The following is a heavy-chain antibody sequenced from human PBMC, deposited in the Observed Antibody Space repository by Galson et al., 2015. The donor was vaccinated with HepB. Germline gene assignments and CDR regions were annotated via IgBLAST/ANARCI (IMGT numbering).Heavy chain of an antibody. CDR3: ARVPGGDLFREDWYFDL. Sequence: CAISGDSVSSNSAAWNWIRQSPSRGLEWLGRTYYRSKWYNDYAVSVKSRITINPDTSTNQFSLQLNSVTPEDTAVYYCARVPGGDLFREDWYFDLWGRGTLVTVSS. V-gene: IGHV6-1*01. J-gene: IGHJ2*01. D-gene: IGHD2-21*02. CDR2: TYYRSKWYN. CDR1: GDSVSSNSAA.